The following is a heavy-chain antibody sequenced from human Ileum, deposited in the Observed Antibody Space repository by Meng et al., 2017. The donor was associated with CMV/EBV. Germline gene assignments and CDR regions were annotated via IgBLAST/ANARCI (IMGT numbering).Heavy chain of an antibody. CDR3: ARMGYDFWSGYFGYYYYGMDV. Sequence: FGPTLVKPTETLTLTCTVSGFSLSNARMGVSWIRQPPGKALEWLAHIFSNDEKSYSTSLKSRLTISKDTSKSQVVLTMTNMDPVDTATYYCARMGYDFWSGYFGYYYYGMDVWGQGTTVTVSS. CDR2: IFSNDEK. D-gene: IGHD3-3*01. J-gene: IGHJ6*02. V-gene: IGHV2-26*01. CDR1: GFSLSNARMG.